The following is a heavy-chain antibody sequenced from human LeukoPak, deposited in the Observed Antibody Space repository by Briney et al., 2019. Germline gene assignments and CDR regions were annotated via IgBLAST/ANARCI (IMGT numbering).Heavy chain of an antibody. D-gene: IGHD6-6*01. CDR1: GGSISSGSYY. CDR3: ARDEMFRYSSSSGDHAFDI. CDR2: IYTSGST. V-gene: IGHV4-61*02. J-gene: IGHJ3*02. Sequence: SETLSLTCTVSGGSISSGSYYWSWIRQPAGKGLEWIGRIYTSGSTNYNPSLKSRVTISVDTSKNQFSLKLSSVTAADTAVYYCARDEMFRYSSSSGDHAFDIWGQGTMVTVSS.